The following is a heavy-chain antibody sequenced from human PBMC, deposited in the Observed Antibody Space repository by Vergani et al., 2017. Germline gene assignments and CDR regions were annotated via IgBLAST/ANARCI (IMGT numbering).Heavy chain of an antibody. V-gene: IGHV3-53*01. CDR2: IYSGGST. D-gene: IGHD3-9*01. Sequence: EVQLVESGGGLIQPGGSLRLSCAASGFTVSSNYMSWVRQAPGKGLEWVSVIYSGGSTYYADSVKGRFTISRDKSKNTLYLQMKRLRAEDTAVYYCARDHYDMLTGLKDYYGMDVWGQGTTVTVSS. CDR1: GFTVSSNY. J-gene: IGHJ6*02. CDR3: ARDHYDMLTGLKDYYGMDV.